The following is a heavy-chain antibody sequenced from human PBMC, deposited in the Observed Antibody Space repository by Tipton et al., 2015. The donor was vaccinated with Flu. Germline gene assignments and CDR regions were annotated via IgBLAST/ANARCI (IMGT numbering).Heavy chain of an antibody. CDR2: IWYDGSTK. V-gene: IGHV3-33*08. CDR1: GFSLGDYW. CDR3: ARQKPNSPNGFDI. D-gene: IGHD2/OR15-2a*01. Sequence: SLRLSCAASGFSLGDYWMTWVRQAPGRGLEWVAVIWYDGSTKYYADSVKGRFTISRESSKSTLYLQMDSLRVEDTAVYYWARQKPNSPNGFDIWGQGTMVTVSS. J-gene: IGHJ3*02.